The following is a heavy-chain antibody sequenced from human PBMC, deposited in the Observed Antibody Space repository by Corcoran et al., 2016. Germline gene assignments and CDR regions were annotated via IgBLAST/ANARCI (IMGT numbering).Heavy chain of an antibody. CDR2: ISYDGSNK. CDR1: GFTFSSYG. D-gene: IGHD1-26*01. J-gene: IGHJ4*02. CDR3: AKDTGRWELLSYFDY. V-gene: IGHV3-30*18. Sequence: HVQLVESGGGVVQPGRSLRLSCAASGFTFSSYGMHWVRQAPGKGLEWVAVISYDGSNKYYADSVKGRFTISRDNSKNTLYLQMNSLRAEDTAVYYCAKDTGRWELLSYFDYWGQGTLVTVSS.